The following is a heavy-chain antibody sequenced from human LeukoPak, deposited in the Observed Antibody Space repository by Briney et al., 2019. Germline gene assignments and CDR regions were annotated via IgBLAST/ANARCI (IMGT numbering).Heavy chain of an antibody. CDR2: ISGSGGST. J-gene: IGHJ4*02. CDR3: AKDLAYSSGRFDY. D-gene: IGHD3-22*01. Sequence: GGSLRLSCAASGFTFSSYAMSWVRQAPGKGLDWVSAISGSGGSTYYADSVKGRFTISRDNSKNTLYLQMNSLRAEDTAVYYCAKDLAYSSGRFDYWGQGTLVTVSS. V-gene: IGHV3-23*01. CDR1: GFTFSSYA.